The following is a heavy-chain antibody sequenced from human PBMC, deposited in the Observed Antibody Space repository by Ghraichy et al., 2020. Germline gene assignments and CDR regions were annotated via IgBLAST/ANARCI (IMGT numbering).Heavy chain of an antibody. Sequence: GGSLRLSCAVSGFTFDRNGMNWVRQAPGKGLEWISYISARSTVIFYAYSVRGRFTTYRDNDNTSLFLQMNRLRDEDTAVYYCARDISSPRYGMDVWGQGTTVIVSS. CDR3: ARDISSPRYGMDV. V-gene: IGHV3-48*02. CDR2: ISARSTVI. J-gene: IGHJ6*02. CDR1: GFTFDRNG. D-gene: IGHD2/OR15-2a*01.